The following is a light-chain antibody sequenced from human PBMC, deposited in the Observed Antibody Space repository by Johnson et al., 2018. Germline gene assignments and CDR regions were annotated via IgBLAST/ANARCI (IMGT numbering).Light chain of an antibody. CDR1: SSNIGNNY. CDR3: GTWDSSMRAGNV. CDR2: ETN. Sequence: QSVLTQPPSVSAAPGQKVTISCSGSSSNIGNNYVSWYQQLPGTAPKLLIYETNKRPSGIPDRFSGSTSATSATLVTTGLHTGDEADYYCGTWDSSMRAGNVFRTGTKVTVL. J-gene: IGLJ1*01. V-gene: IGLV1-51*02.